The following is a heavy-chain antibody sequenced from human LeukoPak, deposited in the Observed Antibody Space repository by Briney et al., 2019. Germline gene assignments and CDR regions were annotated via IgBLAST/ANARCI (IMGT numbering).Heavy chain of an antibody. D-gene: IGHD4-17*01. Sequence: SETLSLTCTVSGGSISSSSYYWGWIRQPPGKGLEWIGSIYYSGSTYYNPSLKGRVTISVDTSKNQFSLKLSSVTAADTAVYYCATYGDYAPFDYWGQGTLVTVSS. J-gene: IGHJ4*02. CDR3: ATYGDYAPFDY. V-gene: IGHV4-39*01. CDR1: GGSISSSSYY. CDR2: IYYSGST.